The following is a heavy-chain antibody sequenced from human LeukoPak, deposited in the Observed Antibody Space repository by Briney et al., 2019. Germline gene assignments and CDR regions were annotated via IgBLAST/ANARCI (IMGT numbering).Heavy chain of an antibody. J-gene: IGHJ4*02. Sequence: GGSLRLSCAASGFTLSSYNMNWVRQAQGKGMERVSYISRGSNTIYYADSVKGRFTISRDNAKNSLYLQMNRLREEETAVYYCARDLGYSDDYWGQGTLVTVSS. CDR2: ISRGSNTI. CDR3: ARDLGYSDDY. CDR1: GFTLSSYN. D-gene: IGHD5-18*01. V-gene: IGHV3-48*02.